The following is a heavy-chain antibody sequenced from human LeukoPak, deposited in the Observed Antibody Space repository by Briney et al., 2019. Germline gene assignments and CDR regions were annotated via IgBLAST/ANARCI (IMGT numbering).Heavy chain of an antibody. V-gene: IGHV3-49*03. J-gene: IGHJ4*02. CDR3: AKSGYNRFDY. CDR1: GFTFGDYG. Sequence: GGSLRLSCTASGFTFGDYGMSWFRQAPGKGLEWVGFSRSKTYGGTTEYAASVKGRFSISRDDSKSIAYLQMNSLRAEDTAVYYCAKSGYNRFDYWGQGTLVTVSS. CDR2: SRSKTYGGTT. D-gene: IGHD5-24*01.